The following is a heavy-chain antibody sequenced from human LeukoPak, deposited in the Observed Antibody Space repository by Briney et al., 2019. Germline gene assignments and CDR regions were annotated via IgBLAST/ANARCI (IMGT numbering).Heavy chain of an antibody. V-gene: IGHV5-51*01. J-gene: IGHJ5*02. D-gene: IGHD3-10*01. CDR3: ARQGYYGSGSYQGDYNWFDP. Sequence: GESLKISCKGSGYSFTSYWIGWVRQMPGKGLEWMGIIHPGDSDTRYSPSFQGQVTISADKSISTAYLQWSSLKASDTAMYYCARQGYYGSGSYQGDYNWFDPWGQGTLVTVSS. CDR1: GYSFTSYW. CDR2: IHPGDSDT.